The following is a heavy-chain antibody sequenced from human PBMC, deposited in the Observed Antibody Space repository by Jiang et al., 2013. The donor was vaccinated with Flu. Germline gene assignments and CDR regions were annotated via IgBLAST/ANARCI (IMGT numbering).Heavy chain of an antibody. D-gene: IGHD4-23*01. Sequence: QLVESGAEVKKPGSSVKVSCKASGSTVSSFTITWVRQAPGQGLEWMGGIIPIFGTANYAQKFQGRVTITADESTSTAYMELSSLRSEDTAVYYCAREDTNYGGSDAFDIWGQGTMVTVSS. CDR3: AREDTNYGGSDAFDI. CDR1: GSTVSSFT. J-gene: IGHJ3*02. CDR2: IIPIFGTA. V-gene: IGHV1-69*01.